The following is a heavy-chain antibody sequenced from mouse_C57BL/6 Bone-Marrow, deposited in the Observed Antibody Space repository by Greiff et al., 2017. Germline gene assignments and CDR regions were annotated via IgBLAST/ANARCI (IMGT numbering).Heavy chain of an antibody. V-gene: IGHV1-82*01. CDR1: GYAFSSSW. D-gene: IGHD3-2*02. Sequence: QVQLQQSGPELVKPGASVKISCKASGYAFSSSWMNWVKQRPGTGLEWIGRIYPGDGDTNYNGKFKGKATLTADKSSSTAYMQLSSLTSEDSAVYFCARETAQATFDYWGQGTTLTVAS. CDR2: IYPGDGDT. J-gene: IGHJ2*01. CDR3: ARETAQATFDY.